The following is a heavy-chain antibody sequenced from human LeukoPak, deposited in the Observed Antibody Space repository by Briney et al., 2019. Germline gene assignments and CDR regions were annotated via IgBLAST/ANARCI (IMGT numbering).Heavy chain of an antibody. CDR2: VYQTGDT. V-gene: IGHV4-59*08. D-gene: IGHD6-19*01. J-gene: IGHJ4*02. Sequence: SETLSLTCTVSGGSMNNYYWSWFRRPPGKGLEWIAYVYQTGDTRYNPSLKSRVSISLDTSKTQFSLKVSSVTATDTAVYYCARHPFSAPFDYWGQGTLVTVSS. CDR3: ARHPFSAPFDY. CDR1: GGSMNNYY.